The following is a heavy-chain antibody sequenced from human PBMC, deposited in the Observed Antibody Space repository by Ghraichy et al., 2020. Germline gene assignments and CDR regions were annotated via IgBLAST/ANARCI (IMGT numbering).Heavy chain of an antibody. J-gene: IGHJ6*02. CDR1: GFTFSSYS. Sequence: GGSLRLSCAASGFTFSSYSMNWVRQAPGKGLEWVSYISSSSSTIYYADSVKGRFTISRDNAKNSLYLQMNSLRDEDTAVYYCARLGYNWNDEDYYYGMDVWGQGTTVTVSS. CDR3: ARLGYNWNDEDYYYGMDV. D-gene: IGHD1-1*01. V-gene: IGHV3-48*02. CDR2: ISSSSSTI.